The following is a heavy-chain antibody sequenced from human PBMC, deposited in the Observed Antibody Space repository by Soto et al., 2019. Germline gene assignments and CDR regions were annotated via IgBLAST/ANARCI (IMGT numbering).Heavy chain of an antibody. V-gene: IGHV4-31*03. CDR2: IYYSGST. CDR3: ARSRYSSSWYLV. CDR1: GGSISSGGYY. Sequence: PSETLSLTCTVSGGSISSGGYYWSWIRQHPGKGLEWIGYIYYSGSTYYNPSLKSRVTISVDTSKNQFSLKLSSVTAADTAVYYCARSRYSSSWYLVWGQGTLVTVSS. J-gene: IGHJ1*01. D-gene: IGHD6-13*01.